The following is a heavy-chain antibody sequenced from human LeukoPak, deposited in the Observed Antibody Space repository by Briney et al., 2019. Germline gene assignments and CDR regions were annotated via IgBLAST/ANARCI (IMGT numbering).Heavy chain of an antibody. CDR3: ARDFAGWGYFDL. V-gene: IGHV3-74*01. Sequence: HAGGSLRLSCEASGFTFSRYWMHWVRQAPGKGLVWVSRINSDGSRTTYADSVRGRFTISRDNAKNTLYLQMNSLRAEDTAVYYCARDFAGWGYFDLWGRGTQVTVSS. CDR1: GFTFSRYW. D-gene: IGHD3-9*01. J-gene: IGHJ2*01. CDR2: INSDGSRT.